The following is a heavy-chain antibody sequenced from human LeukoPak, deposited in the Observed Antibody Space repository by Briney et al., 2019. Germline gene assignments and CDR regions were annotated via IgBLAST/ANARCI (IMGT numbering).Heavy chain of an antibody. J-gene: IGHJ4*02. V-gene: IGHV1-2*02. Sequence: GASVTVSCKASGYTFTGYYMHWVRQAPGQGLEWMGWINPNSGGTNYAQKFQGRVTMTRDTSISTAYMELSRLRSDDTAVYYCARIPYYYGSGSYECDYWGQGTLVTVSS. CDR3: ARIPYYYGSGSYECDY. CDR2: INPNSGGT. D-gene: IGHD3-10*01. CDR1: GYTFTGYY.